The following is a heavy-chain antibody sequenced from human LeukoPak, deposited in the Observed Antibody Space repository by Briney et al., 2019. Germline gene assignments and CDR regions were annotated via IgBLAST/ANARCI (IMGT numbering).Heavy chain of an antibody. CDR3: AKNPFVGYGSDYFDD. D-gene: IGHD3-10*01. V-gene: IGHV3-23*01. CDR2: ISGSGGNT. J-gene: IGHJ4*02. Sequence: GGSLRLSCAASGLTFSSYAMSWVRQAPGKRLEWVSAISGSGGNTYYAASVKGRFTISRDNSKNTLSLQMDSLRAEDTAVYYCAKNPFVGYGSDYFDDWGQGTLVTVSS. CDR1: GLTFSSYA.